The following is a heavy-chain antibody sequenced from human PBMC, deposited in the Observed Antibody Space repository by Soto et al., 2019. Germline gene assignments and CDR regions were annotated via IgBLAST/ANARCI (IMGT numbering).Heavy chain of an antibody. CDR1: GLTFSNAW. Sequence: EVQLVESGGRLVKPGGSLRLSCVVSGLTFSNAWMNWVRQAPGKGLEWVGRIKSRLDDETTDYAAPVKGRFTIARDDATNTVFLQMNSLKTEDTAVYYCATGVGALDNCGQGTLGTVSS. V-gene: IGHV3-15*01. CDR2: IKSRLDDETT. D-gene: IGHD1-26*01. J-gene: IGHJ4*02. CDR3: ATGVGALDN.